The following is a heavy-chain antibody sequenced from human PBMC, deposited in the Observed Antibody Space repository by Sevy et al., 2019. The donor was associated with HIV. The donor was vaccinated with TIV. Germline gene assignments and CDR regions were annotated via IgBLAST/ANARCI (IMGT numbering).Heavy chain of an antibody. CDR3: AREGGYTDQGMDV. D-gene: IGHD5-12*01. J-gene: IGHJ6*02. V-gene: IGHV3-48*01. CDR1: GFTFSSYS. CDR2: IRSRSSTI. Sequence: GGSLRLSCAASGFTFSSYSMNWVRQAPGKGLEWVSHIRSRSSTIYYADSVKGRFTISRDNAKNSVYLQMNSLRAEDTAVYYSAREGGYTDQGMDVWGQGTTVTVSS.